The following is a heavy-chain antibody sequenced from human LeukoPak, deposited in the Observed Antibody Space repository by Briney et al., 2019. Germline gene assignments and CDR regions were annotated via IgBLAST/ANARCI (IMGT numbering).Heavy chain of an antibody. CDR1: GFTFSSYS. CDR3: ATVVTPY. J-gene: IGHJ4*02. Sequence: PGGSLRLSCAASGFTFSSYSMNWVRQAPGKGLEWVAVISYDGSNKYYADSVKGRFTISRDNSKNTLYLQMNSLRAEDTAVYYCATVVTPYWGQGTLVTVSS. V-gene: IGHV3-30*03. CDR2: ISYDGSNK. D-gene: IGHD4-23*01.